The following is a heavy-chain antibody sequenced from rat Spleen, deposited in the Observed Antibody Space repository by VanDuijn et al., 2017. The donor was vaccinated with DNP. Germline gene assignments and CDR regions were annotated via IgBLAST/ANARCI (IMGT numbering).Heavy chain of an antibody. Sequence: EVQLVESGGGLVQPGGSLKLSCAASGFNFSDYNMAWVRQTPKKGLEWVTAILFDGSRTYYRTSVKGRFTISRDNEKRNQYRQMDSLRSEDTATYYCVTHPSWFGYWGPGTLVTVSS. J-gene: IGHJ3*01. V-gene: IGHV5S10*01. CDR1: GFNFSDYN. CDR3: VTHPSWFGY. CDR2: ILFDGSRT.